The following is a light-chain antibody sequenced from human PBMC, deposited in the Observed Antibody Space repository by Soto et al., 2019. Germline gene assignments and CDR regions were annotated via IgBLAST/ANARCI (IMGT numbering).Light chain of an antibody. CDR1: QSVSTY. V-gene: IGKV3-11*01. CDR3: QPRSNWTRT. J-gene: IGKJ5*01. Sequence: EIVLTQSPATLSLSPRERATLSCRASQSVSTYLAWYQQKAGQAPRLLIYDASYRATGIPARFSRLVSGTDFTLTISSLETEDCAVYDGQPRSNWTRTFCQGTRGEIK. CDR2: DAS.